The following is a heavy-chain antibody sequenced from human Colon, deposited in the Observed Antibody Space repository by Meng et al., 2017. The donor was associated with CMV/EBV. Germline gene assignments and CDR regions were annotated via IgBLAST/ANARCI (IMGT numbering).Heavy chain of an antibody. J-gene: IGHJ4*02. CDR1: GYTFSGYF. CDR2: LNPNSGDT. V-gene: IGHV1-2*02. Sequence: QVQLVHAGAAVKKPGAPVKVSCKTSGYTFSGYFMFWGRQAPGQGLEWMGSLNPNSGDTNSAQKFHGRLTMTRDTSIHTAYMELGSLRSDDTAVYYCATISGGDFDFWGQGTLVTVSS. D-gene: IGHD3-10*01. CDR3: ATISGGDFDF.